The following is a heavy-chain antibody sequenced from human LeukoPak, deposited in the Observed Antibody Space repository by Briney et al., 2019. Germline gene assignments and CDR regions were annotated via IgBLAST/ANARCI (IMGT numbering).Heavy chain of an antibody. CDR2: IWYDGSNK. CDR1: GFTFSSYG. V-gene: IGHV3-33*01. Sequence: PGGSPRLSCAASGFTFSSYGMHWVRQAPGKGLEWVAVIWYDGSNKYYADSVKGRFTISRDNSKNTLYLQMNSLRAEDTAVYYCARSLPYSSWYLLSHYWGQGTLVTVSS. J-gene: IGHJ4*02. CDR3: ARSLPYSSWYLLSHY. D-gene: IGHD6-13*01.